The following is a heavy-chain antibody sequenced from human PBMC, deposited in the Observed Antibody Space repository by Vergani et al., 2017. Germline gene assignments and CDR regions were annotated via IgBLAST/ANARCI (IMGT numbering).Heavy chain of an antibody. V-gene: IGHV3-15*01. CDR1: GFTFSNAW. CDR3: ARAPRGLYHFDY. D-gene: IGHD3-16*02. J-gene: IGHJ4*02. CDR2: IKSKTDGGTT. Sequence: EVQLVESGGGLVKPGGSLRLSCAASGFTFSNAWMSWVRQAPGKGLEWVGRIKSKTDGGTTDYAAPVKGRFTISRENAKNSLYLQMNSLRAGDTAVCYCARAPRGLYHFDYWGQGTLVTVSS.